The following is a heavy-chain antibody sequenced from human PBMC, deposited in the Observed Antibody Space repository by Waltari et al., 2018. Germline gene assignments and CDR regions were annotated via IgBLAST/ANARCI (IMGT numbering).Heavy chain of an antibody. J-gene: IGHJ6*03. Sequence: QVQLQESGPGLVKPSETLSLTCTVSGGSISSYYWSWIRQPPGKGLEWIGYIYYSGSTNYNPSLKSRVTISVDTSKNQFSLKLSSVTAADTAVYYCARDAGGIAARLGRNYYYYMDVWGKGTTVTVSS. CDR3: ARDAGGIAARLGRNYYYYMDV. CDR2: IYYSGST. V-gene: IGHV4-59*01. D-gene: IGHD6-6*01. CDR1: GGSISSYY.